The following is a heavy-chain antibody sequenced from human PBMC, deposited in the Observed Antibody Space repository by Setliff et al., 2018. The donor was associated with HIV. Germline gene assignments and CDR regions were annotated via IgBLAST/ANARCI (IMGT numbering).Heavy chain of an antibody. CDR2: IYYSGST. V-gene: IGHV4-59*01. CDR1: GGSISSYF. Sequence: LSLTCTVSGGSISSYFWSWIRQPPGKGLEWIGTIYYSGSTNYNPSLESRVTISVDTSKNKFSVTLRSVTTADTAVYYCARDRGRGSGSPTRKFYYYGMDVWGQGTTVTVS. D-gene: IGHD3-10*01. J-gene: IGHJ6*02. CDR3: ARDRGRGSGSPTRKFYYYGMDV.